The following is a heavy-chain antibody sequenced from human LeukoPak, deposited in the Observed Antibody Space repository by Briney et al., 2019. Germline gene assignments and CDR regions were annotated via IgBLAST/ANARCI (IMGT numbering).Heavy chain of an antibody. J-gene: IGHJ3*01. V-gene: IGHV3-21*06. Sequence: AGSLRLSCAASGFTFSVYNMHWVRKAPGKGLEWVSFISGSSSDIYYADSVKGRFTISRDNAKNSLYLQMNSLRAEDTATYYCTRDQYYSDNSGYPSDVWGQGTVVTVSS. CDR1: GFTFSVYN. CDR3: TRDQYYSDNSGYPSDV. D-gene: IGHD3-22*01. CDR2: ISGSSSDI.